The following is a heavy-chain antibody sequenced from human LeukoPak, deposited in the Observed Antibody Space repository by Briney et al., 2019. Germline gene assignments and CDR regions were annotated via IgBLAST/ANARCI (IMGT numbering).Heavy chain of an antibody. CDR1: GFTFSYHG. J-gene: IGHJ4*02. Sequence: GGSLRLSCAASGFTFSYHGMNWDRQAPGKGLEWIAYIGSSGNTIYYADSMQGRFIISRDNAQNSLFLEMNSLRVEDTAVYFCARGLRNAYNYIDSWGQGTLVTVSS. V-gene: IGHV3-48*04. CDR2: IGSSGNTI. D-gene: IGHD5-24*01. CDR3: ARGLRNAYNYIDS.